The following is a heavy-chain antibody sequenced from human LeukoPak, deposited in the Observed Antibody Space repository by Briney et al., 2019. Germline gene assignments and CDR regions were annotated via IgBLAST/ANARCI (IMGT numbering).Heavy chain of an antibody. J-gene: IGHJ6*02. Sequence: ASVKVSCKASGGTFSSYAISWVRQAPGQGLEWMGGIIPIFGTANYAQKFQGRVTITADESTSIAYMELSSLRSEDTAVYYCARETGIAAARHYYYYGMDVWGQGTTVTVSS. CDR1: GGTFSSYA. CDR2: IIPIFGTA. CDR3: ARETGIAAARHYYYYGMDV. V-gene: IGHV1-69*13. D-gene: IGHD6-13*01.